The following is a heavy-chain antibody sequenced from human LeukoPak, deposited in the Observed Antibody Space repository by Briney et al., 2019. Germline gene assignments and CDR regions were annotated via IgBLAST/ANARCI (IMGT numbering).Heavy chain of an antibody. D-gene: IGHD4-23*01. CDR3: ARSTVVTLEAFDI. V-gene: IGHV4-61*01. J-gene: IGHJ3*02. CDR2: IYYSGST. CDR1: GGSVSSGSYY. Sequence: SETLSLTCTVSGGSVSSGSYYWSWIRQPPGKGLEWMGYIYYSGSTNYNPSLKSRVSISVDTSKNQFSLNLSSVTAADTAVYYCARSTVVTLEAFDIWGQGTMVTVSS.